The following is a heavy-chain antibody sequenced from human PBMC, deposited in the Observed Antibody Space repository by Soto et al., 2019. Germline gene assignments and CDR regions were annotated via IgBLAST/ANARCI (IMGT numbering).Heavy chain of an antibody. CDR3: ARLGVGSQIDY. J-gene: IGHJ4*02. V-gene: IGHV3-11*01. D-gene: IGHD2-15*01. Sequence: QVQLVESGGGLVKPGGSLRLSCAASGFTFSDFYMTWVRQAPGKGLEWVAYINHSGGTMYYADSVTGRFTISRDNANNSLLLQMNSLRAEDTAVYYCARLGVGSQIDYWGQGTLVTVSS. CDR1: GFTFSDFY. CDR2: INHSGGTM.